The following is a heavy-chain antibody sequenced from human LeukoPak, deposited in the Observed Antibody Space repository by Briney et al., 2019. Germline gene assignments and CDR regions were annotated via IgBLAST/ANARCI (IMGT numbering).Heavy chain of an antibody. J-gene: IGHJ6*03. V-gene: IGHV4-34*01. D-gene: IGHD6-19*01. CDR2: INHSGST. CDR1: GGSISSCY. Sequence: SETLSLTCTVSGGSISSCYWNWIRQAPGKGLEWIGEINHSGSTNYNPSLKSRVTVSVDTSKNQIQFSLKLSSVTAADTAVYYCARTGSGRTNYSYSMDVWGKGTTVTISS. CDR3: ARTGSGRTNYSYSMDV.